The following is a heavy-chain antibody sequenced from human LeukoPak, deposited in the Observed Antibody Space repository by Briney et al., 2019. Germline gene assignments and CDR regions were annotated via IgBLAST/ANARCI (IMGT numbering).Heavy chain of an antibody. V-gene: IGHV1-8*03. J-gene: IGHJ4*02. CDR3: ARGHVSGGGLYYFNS. D-gene: IGHD2-8*02. CDR2: MNPNNGKT. CDR1: GYIFTSLD. Sequence: ASVKVSCKASGYIFTSLDINWVRQAPGQGLEWMGWMNPNNGKTAYAQKFQGRVTITRNTAITTAYMELSSLRSDDTAVYYCARGHVSGGGLYYFNSWGQGTLVTGSS.